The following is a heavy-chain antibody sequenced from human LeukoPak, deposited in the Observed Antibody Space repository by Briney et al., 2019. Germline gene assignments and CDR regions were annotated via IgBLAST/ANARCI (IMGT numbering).Heavy chain of an antibody. CDR2: INHSGST. J-gene: IGHJ4*02. Sequence: SETLSLTCALYGGSFSGYYWSWIRQPPGKGLEWIGEINHSGSTNYNPSPKSRVTISVDTSKNQFSLKLSPVTAADTAVYYCASLPAAENYFVYWGQGTLVTVSS. CDR1: GGSFSGYY. D-gene: IGHD2-2*01. CDR3: ASLPAAENYFVY. V-gene: IGHV4-34*01.